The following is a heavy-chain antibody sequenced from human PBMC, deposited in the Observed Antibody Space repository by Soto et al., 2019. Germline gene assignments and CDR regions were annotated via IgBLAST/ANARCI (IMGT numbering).Heavy chain of an antibody. J-gene: IGHJ5*02. V-gene: IGHV4-61*01. D-gene: IGHD2-15*01. Sequence: QVQLQESGPGLVKPSETLPLTCIVSGASVTTPTYYWTWIRQPPGQGLEWIGYISNSGSNNYDPSLTSRITIPADTSKNQFCLKLNFASAADTSVYYCARRNSGGNWLHPWGQGTLDTVSS. CDR2: ISNSGSN. CDR3: ARRNSGGNWLHP. CDR1: GASVTTPTYY.